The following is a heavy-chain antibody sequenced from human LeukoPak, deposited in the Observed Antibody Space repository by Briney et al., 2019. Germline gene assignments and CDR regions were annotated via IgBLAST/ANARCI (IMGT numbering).Heavy chain of an antibody. CDR2: ISGSGGST. D-gene: IGHD3-10*01. CDR1: GFTFSSYG. V-gene: IGHV3-23*01. Sequence: PGGSLRLSCAASGFTFSSYGMSWARQAPGKGLEWISSISGSGGSTYYADSVKGRFTISRDNSKNTLYLQMNSLRAEDTAVYYCAKDYKGVWLAYGSGSLESDYWGQGTLVAVSS. J-gene: IGHJ4*02. CDR3: AKDYKGVWLAYGSGSLESDY.